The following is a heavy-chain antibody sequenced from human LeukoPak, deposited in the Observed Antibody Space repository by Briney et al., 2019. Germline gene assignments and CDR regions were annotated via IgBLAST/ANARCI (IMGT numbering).Heavy chain of an antibody. J-gene: IGHJ6*03. V-gene: IGHV3-48*01. Sequence: PGGSLRLSCATSGFTFRNYGMNWVRQAPGKGLEWVSYISGSSGTIYYADSVKGRFTISRDNAKNSLYLQMLSLRAEDTAVYYCARRSEFGVLYYMDIWGKGTTVTVSS. CDR3: ARRSEFGVLYYMDI. CDR1: GFTFRNYG. D-gene: IGHD3-16*01. CDR2: ISGSSGTI.